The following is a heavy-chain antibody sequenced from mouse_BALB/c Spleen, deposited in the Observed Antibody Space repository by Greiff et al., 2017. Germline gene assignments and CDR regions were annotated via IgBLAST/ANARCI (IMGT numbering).Heavy chain of an antibody. CDR3: ARGGGYYLYAMDY. D-gene: IGHD2-3*01. V-gene: IGHV1-80*01. CDR1: GYAFSSYW. J-gene: IGHJ4*01. CDR2: IYPGDGDT. Sequence: VQLQQSGAELVRPGSSVKISCKASGYAFSSYWMNWVKQRPGQGLEWIGQIYPGDGDTNYNGKFKGKATLTADKSSSTAYMQLSSLTSEDSAVYFCARGGGYYLYAMDYWGQGTSVTVSS.